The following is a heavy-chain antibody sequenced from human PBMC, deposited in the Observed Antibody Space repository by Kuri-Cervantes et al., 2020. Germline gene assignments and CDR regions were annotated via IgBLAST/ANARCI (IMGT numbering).Heavy chain of an antibody. CDR3: ARDFRAVAGTYSED. J-gene: IGHJ4*02. V-gene: IGHV1-2*02. D-gene: IGHD6-19*01. CDR1: GYTFTGYY. CDR2: INPNSGGT. Sequence: GESLKISCKASGYTFTGYYMHWVRQAPGQGLEWMGWINPNSGGTNYAQKFQGRVTMTRDTSISTAYMELSRLRSDDTAVYYCARDFRAVAGTYSEDWGQGTLVTVSS.